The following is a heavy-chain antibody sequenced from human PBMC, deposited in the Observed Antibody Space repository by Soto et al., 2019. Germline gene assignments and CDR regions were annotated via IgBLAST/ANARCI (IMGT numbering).Heavy chain of an antibody. CDR1: GGSISSGGYS. Sequence: SETLSLTCAVSGGSISSGGYSWSWIRQPPGKGLEWIGYIYHSGSTYYNPSLKSRVAISVDRSKNQFSLKLSSVTAADTAVYYCARGQVVAAQHWGQGTLVTVS. V-gene: IGHV4-30-2*01. CDR2: IYHSGST. D-gene: IGHD2-15*01. J-gene: IGHJ4*02. CDR3: ARGQVVAAQH.